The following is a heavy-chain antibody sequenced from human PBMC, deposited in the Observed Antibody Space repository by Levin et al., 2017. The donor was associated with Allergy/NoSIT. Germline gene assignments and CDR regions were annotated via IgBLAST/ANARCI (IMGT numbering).Heavy chain of an antibody. J-gene: IGHJ6*02. V-gene: IGHV3-9*01. Sequence: SLKISCAASGFTFDDYAMHWARQPPGKGLEWVSIIDWNSGKIDYADSVKGRFTISRDNAKNSVYLQMNSLRDEDTALYYCVKGFGATVPSGMDVWGPGTTVIVS. CDR1: GFTFDDYA. CDR3: VKGFGATVPSGMDV. CDR2: IDWNSGKI. D-gene: IGHD1-26*01.